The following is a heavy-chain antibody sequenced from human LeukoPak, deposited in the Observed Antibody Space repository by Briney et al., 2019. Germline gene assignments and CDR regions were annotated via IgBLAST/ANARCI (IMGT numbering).Heavy chain of an antibody. D-gene: IGHD6-19*01. Sequence: SETLSLTCTVSGGSISSYYWSWIQQPPGKGLEWIGYIYYSGSTNYNPSLKSRVTISVDTSKNQFSLKLSSVTAADTAVYYCARDNSSGWYGDWDYWGQGTLVTVSS. V-gene: IGHV4-59*01. CDR1: GGSISSYY. CDR3: ARDNSSGWYGDWDY. CDR2: IYYSGST. J-gene: IGHJ4*02.